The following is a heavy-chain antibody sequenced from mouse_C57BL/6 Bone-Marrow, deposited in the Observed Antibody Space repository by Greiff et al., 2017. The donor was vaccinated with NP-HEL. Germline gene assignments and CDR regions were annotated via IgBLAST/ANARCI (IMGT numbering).Heavy chain of an antibody. D-gene: IGHD2-2*01. Sequence: QVQLQQPGAELVKPGASVKMSCKASGYTFTSYWLTWVKQRPGQGLEWIGDIYPGSGSTNYNEKFKGKATLTADKSSSTAYMELRSLTSEDSAVYFCAREGVTRYFDVWGTGTTVTVSS. V-gene: IGHV1-55*01. CDR3: AREGVTRYFDV. CDR1: GYTFTSYW. CDR2: IYPGSGST. J-gene: IGHJ1*03.